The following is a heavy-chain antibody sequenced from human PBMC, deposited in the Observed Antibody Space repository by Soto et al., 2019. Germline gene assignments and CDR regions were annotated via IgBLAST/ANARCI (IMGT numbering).Heavy chain of an antibody. CDR1: GYTFTSYG. D-gene: IGHD1-7*01. CDR3: ARELTGTTGASRLRFDP. CDR2: ISAYNGNT. Sequence: ASVKVSCKASGYTFTSYGISWVRQAPGQGLEWMGWISAYNGNTDYAQKLQGRVTVTTDTSTSTAYMELRSLRSDDTAVYYCARELTGTTGASRLRFDPWGQGTLVTVSS. J-gene: IGHJ5*02. V-gene: IGHV1-18*01.